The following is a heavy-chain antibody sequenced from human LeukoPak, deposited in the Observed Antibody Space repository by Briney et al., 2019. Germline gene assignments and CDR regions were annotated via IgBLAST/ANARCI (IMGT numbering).Heavy chain of an antibody. D-gene: IGHD3-10*01. V-gene: IGHV4-4*07. Sequence: SETLSLTCTVSGGSISSYYWSWIRQPAGKGLEWIWRVYTSGSTNYNPSLKSRVAMSVDTPKNQFSLRLTSVTAADTAVYYCARGSTAFDYWGQGTLVTVSS. CDR1: GGSISSYY. CDR2: VYTSGST. CDR3: ARGSTAFDY. J-gene: IGHJ4*02.